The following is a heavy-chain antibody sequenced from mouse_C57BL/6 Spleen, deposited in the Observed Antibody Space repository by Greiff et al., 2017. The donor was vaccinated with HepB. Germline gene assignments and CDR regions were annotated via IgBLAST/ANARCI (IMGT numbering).Heavy chain of an antibody. J-gene: IGHJ1*03. Sequence: VQLQQSGPVLVKPGASVKMSCKASGYTFTDYYMNWVKQSHGKSLEWIGVINPYNGGTSYNQKFKGKATLTVDKSSSTAYMELNSLTSEESAVYYSARYYGSNWYFDVWGTGTTVTVSS. D-gene: IGHD1-1*01. CDR2: INPYNGGT. CDR3: ARYYGSNWYFDV. CDR1: GYTFTDYY. V-gene: IGHV1-19*01.